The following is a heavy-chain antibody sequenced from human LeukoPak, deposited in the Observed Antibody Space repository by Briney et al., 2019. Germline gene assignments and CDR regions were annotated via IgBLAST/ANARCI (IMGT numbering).Heavy chain of an antibody. D-gene: IGHD4-23*01. V-gene: IGHV4-34*01. CDR3: AREMGVVTARGIDV. Sequence: SETLSLTCAVYGGSFSGYYWSWIRQPPGKGLEWIGEINHSGSTNYNPSLKSRVTISVDTSKNQFSLKLSSVTAADTALYYCAREMGVVTARGIDVWGQGTTVTVSS. CDR1: GGSFSGYY. J-gene: IGHJ6*02. CDR2: INHSGST.